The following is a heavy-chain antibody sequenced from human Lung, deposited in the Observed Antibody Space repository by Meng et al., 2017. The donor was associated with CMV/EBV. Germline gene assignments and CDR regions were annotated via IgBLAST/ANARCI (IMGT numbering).Heavy chain of an antibody. D-gene: IGHD6-19*01. J-gene: IGHJ4*01. CDR2: ISAYNGNT. Sequence: ASVXVSXKASGYTFTSYGISWVRQAPGQGLEWMGWISAYNGNTNYAQKLQGRVTMTTDTSTSTAYMELRSLRSDDTAVYYCARGIVIAVAGTGVDYWGHGTLVTVSS. CDR3: ARGIVIAVAGTGVDY. CDR1: GYTFTSYG. V-gene: IGHV1-18*01.